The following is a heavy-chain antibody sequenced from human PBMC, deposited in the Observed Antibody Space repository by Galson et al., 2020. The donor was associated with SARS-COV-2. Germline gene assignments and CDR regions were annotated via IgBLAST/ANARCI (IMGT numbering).Heavy chain of an antibody. CDR2: ISYDGSNK. CDR3: ASPDILTGYYFDY. J-gene: IGHJ4*02. Sequence: GGSLRLSCAASGFTFSSYAMHWVRQAPGKGLEWVAVISYDGSNKYYADSVKGQFTISRDNSKNTLYLQMNSLRAEDTAVYYCASPDILTGYYFDYWGQGTLVTVSS. V-gene: IGHV3-30-3*01. D-gene: IGHD3-9*01. CDR1: GFTFSSYA.